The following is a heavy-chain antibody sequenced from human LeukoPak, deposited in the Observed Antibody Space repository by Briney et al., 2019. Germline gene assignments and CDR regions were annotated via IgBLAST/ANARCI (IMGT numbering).Heavy chain of an antibody. Sequence: HPGGSRRLSCAASGFTFSSYGMHWVRQAPGKGLEWVAVISYDGSNKYYADSVKGRFTISRDNSKNTLYLQMNSLRAEDTAVYYCAKGGAMVPSRAEYFQHWGQGTLVTVSS. V-gene: IGHV3-30*18. J-gene: IGHJ1*01. D-gene: IGHD2-8*01. CDR1: GFTFSSYG. CDR2: ISYDGSNK. CDR3: AKGGAMVPSRAEYFQH.